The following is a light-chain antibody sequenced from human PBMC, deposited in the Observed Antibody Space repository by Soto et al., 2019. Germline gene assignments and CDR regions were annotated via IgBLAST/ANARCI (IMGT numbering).Light chain of an antibody. J-gene: IGLJ2*01. CDR2: LEGSGSY. CDR1: SGHSSYI. CDR3: ETWDSNTLV. V-gene: IGLV4-60*03. Sequence: QLVLTQSSSASASLGSSVKLTCTLSSGHSSYIIAWHQQQPGKAPRYLMKLEGSGSYNKGSGVHDRFSGSSSGADRYLTISNLQSEDEADYYCETWDSNTLVFGGGTKLTVL.